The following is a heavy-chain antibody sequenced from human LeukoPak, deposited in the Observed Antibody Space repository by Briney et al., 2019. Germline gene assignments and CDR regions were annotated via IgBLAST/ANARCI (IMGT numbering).Heavy chain of an antibody. D-gene: IGHD2/OR15-2a*01. CDR1: GFTFSSYA. CDR2: VSGSAINA. CDR3: AKDSRIVITPYNWFDP. V-gene: IGHV3-23*01. J-gene: IGHJ5*02. Sequence: GGSLRLSCVASGFTFSSYAMSWVRQAPGKGLEWVSSVSGSAINAYYADSVKGRFTISRDNSKNMLYLQMNSLRAEDSAVYYCAKDSRIVITPYNWFDPWGQGTLVTVSS.